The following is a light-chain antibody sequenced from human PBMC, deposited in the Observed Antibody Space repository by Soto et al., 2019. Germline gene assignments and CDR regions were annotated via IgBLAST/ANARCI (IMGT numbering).Light chain of an antibody. CDR2: DVS. CDR1: SSDVGGYNY. J-gene: IGLJ2*01. V-gene: IGLV2-14*01. Sequence: QSALTQPASVSGSPGQSITISCTGTSSDVGGYNYVSWYQQHPGKAPKLMIYDVSKRPSGVSNRFSGSKSGNTASLTISGLQDEDEADYYCSSYTSSSTLVVFGGGTKLTV. CDR3: SSYTSSSTLVV.